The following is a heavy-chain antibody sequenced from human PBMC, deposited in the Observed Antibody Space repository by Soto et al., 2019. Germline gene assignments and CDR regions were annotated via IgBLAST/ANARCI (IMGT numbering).Heavy chain of an antibody. V-gene: IGHV3-21*01. D-gene: IGHD2-2*01. CDR1: GFTFSSYS. CDR3: ARGPSGRAAVVVPAATQLPSY. CDR2: ISSSSSYI. J-gene: IGHJ4*02. Sequence: PGGSLRLSCAASGFTFSSYSMNWVRQAPGKGLEWVSSISSSSSYIYYADSVKGRFTISRDNAKNSLYLQMNSLRAEDTAVYYCARGPSGRAAVVVPAATQLPSYWGQGTLVTVSS.